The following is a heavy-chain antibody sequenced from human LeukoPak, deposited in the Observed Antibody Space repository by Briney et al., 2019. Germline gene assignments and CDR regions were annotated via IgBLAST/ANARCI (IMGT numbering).Heavy chain of an antibody. CDR3: ARAKTTVTTSLDY. Sequence: PGGSLRLSCAASGFTFSSYGMHWVRQAPGKGLEWVAVIWYDGSNKYYADSVKGRFTISRDNSKNTLYLQMNSLRAEDTAVYYCARAKTTVTTSLDYWGQGTLVTVSS. V-gene: IGHV3-33*01. D-gene: IGHD4-17*01. CDR2: IWYDGSNK. J-gene: IGHJ4*02. CDR1: GFTFSSYG.